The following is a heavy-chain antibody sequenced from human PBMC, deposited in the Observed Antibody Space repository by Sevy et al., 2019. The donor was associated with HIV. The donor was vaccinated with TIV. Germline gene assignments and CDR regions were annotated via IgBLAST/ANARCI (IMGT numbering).Heavy chain of an antibody. CDR2: ISGSGGST. CDR3: AKAYYYDSSEDLYYYYNYGMDV. D-gene: IGHD3-22*01. Sequence: GGSLRLSCAASGFTFSSYAMSWVRQAPGKGLEWVSVISGSGGSTYYADSVKGRFTISRDNSKNTLYLQMSSLRAEDTAVYYCAKAYYYDSSEDLYYYYNYGMDVWGQGTTVTVSS. CDR1: GFTFSSYA. V-gene: IGHV3-23*01. J-gene: IGHJ6*02.